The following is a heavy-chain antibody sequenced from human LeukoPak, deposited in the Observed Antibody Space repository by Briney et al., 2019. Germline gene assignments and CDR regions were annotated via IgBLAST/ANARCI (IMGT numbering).Heavy chain of an antibody. CDR1: GGSISRYY. Sequence: SETLALTCTVSGGSISRYYWSWIRQPPGKGLEGIGYIYTSGSTNYNPSLKRRVTISVDTSKNQFSLKLSSVTAADTAVYYCARHRGLYDFWSGLGYWFDPWGQGTLVTVSS. V-gene: IGHV4-4*09. CDR2: IYTSGST. J-gene: IGHJ5*02. CDR3: ARHRGLYDFWSGLGYWFDP. D-gene: IGHD3-3*01.